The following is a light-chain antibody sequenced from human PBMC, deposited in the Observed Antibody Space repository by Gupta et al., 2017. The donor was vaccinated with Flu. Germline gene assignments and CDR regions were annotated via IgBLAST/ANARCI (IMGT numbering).Light chain of an antibody. CDR2: MAS. CDR1: QSISSW. J-gene: IGKJ1*01. Sequence: DIQMTQSPSTLPASVGDRVTITCRASQSISSWLAWYQQKPGQPPKLLIYMASTLETGVPSRFAGSGSGTEFTLTISSLQPDDFATYYCQQYNRSSWTFGQGTKVEIK. V-gene: IGKV1-5*03. CDR3: QQYNRSSWT.